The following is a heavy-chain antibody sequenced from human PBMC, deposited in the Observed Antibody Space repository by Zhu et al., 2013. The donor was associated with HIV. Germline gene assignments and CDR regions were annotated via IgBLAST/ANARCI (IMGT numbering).Heavy chain of an antibody. CDR2: IIPKFGTP. Sequence: QVQLVQSGAEVKKPGSSVKVSCKASGDTFSSYAINWVRQAPGQGLQWMGGIIPKFGTPSYAQKFQDRVTITADESSSTAYMELSSLGSEDTAVYYCARDHCPVGVCRPGASNIWGQGTMVTVSS. CDR3: ARDHCPVGVCRPGASNI. J-gene: IGHJ3*02. V-gene: IGHV1-69*01. CDR1: GDTFSSYA. D-gene: IGHD2-8*02.